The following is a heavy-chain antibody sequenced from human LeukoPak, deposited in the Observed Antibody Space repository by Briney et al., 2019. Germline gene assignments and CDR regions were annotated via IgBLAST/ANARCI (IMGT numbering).Heavy chain of an antibody. CDR3: ARDPHHYYGSGSYTY. V-gene: IGHV3-7*01. CDR2: IKQDGSEK. J-gene: IGHJ4*02. D-gene: IGHD3-10*01. CDR1: GFTFSSYW. Sequence: GGSLRLSCAASGFTFSSYWMSWVRQAPGKGLEWVANIKQDGSEKYYVDSVKGRFTISRDNAKNSLYLQMNSLRAEDTAVYYCARDPHHYYGSGSYTYWGQGTLVTVSS.